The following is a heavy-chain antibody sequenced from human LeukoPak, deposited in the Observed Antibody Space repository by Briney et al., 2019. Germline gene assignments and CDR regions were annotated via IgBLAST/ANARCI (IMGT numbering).Heavy chain of an antibody. CDR1: GGSISTYY. J-gene: IGHJ5*02. CDR2: IYYSGST. CDR3: ARHGGRDCSSTSCYAWFAP. Sequence: SETLSLTCTVSGGSISTYYWSWIRQPPGKGLEWIGYIYYSGSTNYSPSLKSRVTISVDTSRNQFSLKLSSVTAADTAVYYCARHGGRDCSSTSCYAWFAPWGQGTLVTVSS. D-gene: IGHD2-2*01. V-gene: IGHV4-59*08.